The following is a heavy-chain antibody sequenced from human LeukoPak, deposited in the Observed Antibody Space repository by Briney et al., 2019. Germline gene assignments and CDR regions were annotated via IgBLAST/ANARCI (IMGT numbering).Heavy chain of an antibody. Sequence: ASVKVSCKVSGYTLTELSMHWVRQAPGKGLEWMGGFDPEDGDTIYAQKFQGRVTMTEDTSTDTAYMELSSLRSEDTAVYYCATEGTAMARGAFDIWGQGTMVTVSS. CDR3: ATEGTAMARGAFDI. V-gene: IGHV1-24*01. J-gene: IGHJ3*02. D-gene: IGHD5-18*01. CDR1: GYTLTELS. CDR2: FDPEDGDT.